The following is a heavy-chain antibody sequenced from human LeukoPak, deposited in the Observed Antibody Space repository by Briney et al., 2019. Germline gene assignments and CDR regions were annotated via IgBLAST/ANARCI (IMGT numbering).Heavy chain of an antibody. J-gene: IGHJ5*02. V-gene: IGHV4-39*01. CDR3: ARRADWFDP. Sequence: PSETLSLTCTVSGGSISSSRYYWGWIRQPPGKGLEWIGNIYYSGSTYYNPSLKSRVTISLDTSKNQFSLKLSSVTAADTAVYYCARRADWFDPWGQGTLVTVSS. CDR1: GGSISSSRYY. CDR2: IYYSGST.